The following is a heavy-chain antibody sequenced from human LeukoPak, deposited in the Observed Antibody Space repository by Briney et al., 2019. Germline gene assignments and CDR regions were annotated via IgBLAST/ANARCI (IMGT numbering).Heavy chain of an antibody. Sequence: GGSLRLSCAASGFTFDDYAMHWVRQAPGKGLEWVSLISGDGGSTYYADSVKGLFTISRDNSKNSLYLQMNSLRTEDTALYYCAKGYFDWLSTRIFDYWGQGTLVTVSS. J-gene: IGHJ4*02. CDR1: GFTFDDYA. D-gene: IGHD3-9*01. V-gene: IGHV3-43*02. CDR3: AKGYFDWLSTRIFDY. CDR2: ISGDGGST.